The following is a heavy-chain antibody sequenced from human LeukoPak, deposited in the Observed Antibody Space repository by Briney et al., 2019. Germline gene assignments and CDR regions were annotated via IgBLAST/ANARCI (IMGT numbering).Heavy chain of an antibody. CDR3: ARDRAGDSFDI. J-gene: IGHJ3*02. V-gene: IGHV4-61*02. D-gene: IGHD7-27*01. CDR2: IHTSGNT. Sequence: NPSETLFLTCTVSGGSISSGNYYWTWIRQPAGKELEWIGRIHTSGNTNYNPSLESQVTISIDTSKNQFSLSLNSVTPADTAIYYCARDRAGDSFDIWGQGTMVTVSS. CDR1: GGSISSGNYY.